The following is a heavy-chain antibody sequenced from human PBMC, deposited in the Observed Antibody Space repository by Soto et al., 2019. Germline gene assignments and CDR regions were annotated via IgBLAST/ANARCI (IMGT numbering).Heavy chain of an antibody. CDR2: ISAYNSNT. Sequence: ASEKVSCKASGYTFTSYGISCVRQAPVQGLEWMGWISAYNSNTNYAQKLQGRVTMTTDTSTSTAYMELRSLRSEDTAVYYCARDRGPSSGYYPYWFDPWGQGTLVTVSS. D-gene: IGHD3-22*01. CDR3: ARDRGPSSGYYPYWFDP. V-gene: IGHV1-18*01. CDR1: GYTFTSYG. J-gene: IGHJ5*02.